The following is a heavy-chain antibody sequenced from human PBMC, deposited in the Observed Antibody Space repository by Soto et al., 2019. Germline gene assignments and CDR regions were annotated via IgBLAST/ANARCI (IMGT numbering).Heavy chain of an antibody. D-gene: IGHD3-3*01. CDR2: IYYSGST. J-gene: IGHJ4*02. Sequence: QLQLQESAPGLVKPSETLSLTCTVSGGSISSSSYYWGWIRQPPGKGREWIGSIYYSGSTYYNPSLKSRVTISVDTSKNQFSLKLSSVTAADTAVYYCARRAQTIFGGVIGFDYWGQGTLVTVSS. CDR3: ARRAQTIFGGVIGFDY. V-gene: IGHV4-39*01. CDR1: GGSISSSSYY.